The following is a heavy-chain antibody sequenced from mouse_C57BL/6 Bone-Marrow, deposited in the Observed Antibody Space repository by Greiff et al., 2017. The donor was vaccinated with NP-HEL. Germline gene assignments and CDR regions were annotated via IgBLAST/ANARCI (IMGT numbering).Heavy chain of an antibody. D-gene: IGHD1-1*01. J-gene: IGHJ1*03. V-gene: IGHV1-72*01. CDR2: VDPKSGGT. CDR3: ARYYYGSRGWYFDV. Sequence: QVQLQQPGADLVKPGASVKLSCKASGYTFTRYWMHWGKQRPGRGLEGIGRVDPKSGGTKFNEKFKTKATLTVDKPSSTAYMQLSSLTSEDSAVYYCARYYYGSRGWYFDVWGTGTTVTVSS. CDR1: GYTFTRYW.